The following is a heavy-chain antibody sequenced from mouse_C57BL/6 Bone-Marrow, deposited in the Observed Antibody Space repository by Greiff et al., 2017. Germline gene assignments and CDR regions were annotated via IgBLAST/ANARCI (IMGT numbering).Heavy chain of an antibody. CDR2: IYPGSGNT. Sequence: VQLQQSGPELVKPGASVKISCKASGYSFTSYYIHWVKQRPGQGLEWIGWIYPGSGNTKYNEKFKGKATLTAETSSSTAYMQLSSLNSEDSAFYYCARNYGSRTWFAYWGQGTLVTVSA. CDR3: ARNYGSRTWFAY. CDR1: GYSFTSYY. D-gene: IGHD1-1*01. J-gene: IGHJ3*01. V-gene: IGHV1-66*01.